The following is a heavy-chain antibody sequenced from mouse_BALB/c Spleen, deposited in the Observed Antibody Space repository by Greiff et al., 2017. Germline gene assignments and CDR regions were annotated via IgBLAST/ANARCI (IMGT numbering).Heavy chain of an antibody. CDR3: ARGDYYGSSYNWFAY. J-gene: IGHJ3*01. D-gene: IGHD1-1*01. CDR1: GFTFSDYY. V-gene: IGHV5-4*02. CDR2: ISDGGSYT. Sequence: EVKLVESGGGLVKPGGSLKLSCAASGFTFSDYYMYWVRQTPEKRLEWVATISDGGSYTYYPDSVKGRFTISRDNAKNNLYLQMSSLKSEDTAMYYCARGDYYGSSYNWFAYWGQGTLVTVSA.